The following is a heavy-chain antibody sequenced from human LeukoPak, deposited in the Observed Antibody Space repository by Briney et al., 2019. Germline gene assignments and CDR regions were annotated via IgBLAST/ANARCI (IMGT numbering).Heavy chain of an antibody. Sequence: PSETLSLTCTVSGGSINSDYWSWVRQSPGKGLEWIGYIYYSGSSTNYNPSLKSRVTISVDTSKNQFSLKLSSVTAADTAVYYCARQVGRYCSSTSCSKAEKVDYWGQGTLVTVSS. CDR1: GGSINSDY. V-gene: IGHV4-59*01. J-gene: IGHJ4*02. D-gene: IGHD2-2*01. CDR2: IYYSGSST. CDR3: ARQVGRYCSSTSCSKAEKVDY.